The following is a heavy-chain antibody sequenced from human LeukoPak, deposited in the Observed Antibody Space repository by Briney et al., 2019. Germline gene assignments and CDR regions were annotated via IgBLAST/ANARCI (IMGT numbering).Heavy chain of an antibody. CDR1: GYTFTNYY. CDR3: ARVYGVAGHRDTFYGMDV. CDR2: INPSGGST. Sequence: GASVKVSCEASGYTFTNYYMHWVRQAPGQGLEWMGIINPSGGSTSYAQKFQGRVTMTRDTSTSTVYMELSSLRSEDTAVYYCARVYGVAGHRDTFYGMDVWGKGTTVTVSS. J-gene: IGHJ6*04. V-gene: IGHV1-46*01. D-gene: IGHD6-19*01.